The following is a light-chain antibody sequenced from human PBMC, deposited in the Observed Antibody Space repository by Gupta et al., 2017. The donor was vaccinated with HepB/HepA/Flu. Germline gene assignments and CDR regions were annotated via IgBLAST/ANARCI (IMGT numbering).Light chain of an antibody. CDR3: NSRDSSGYHWV. V-gene: IGLV3-19*01. J-gene: IGLJ3*02. CDR2: GKN. Sequence: SSEVTQDPAVSVALGQTVRITCQGDSRRIYYASWYQQKPGQAPVLVIYGKNNRPSGIPDRFSGSSSGNTSSLTITGAQAEDEADYYCNSRDSSGYHWVFGGGTKLTVL. CDR1: SRRIYY.